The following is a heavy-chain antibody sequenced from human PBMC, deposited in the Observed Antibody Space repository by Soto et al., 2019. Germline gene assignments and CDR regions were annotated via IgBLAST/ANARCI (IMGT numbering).Heavy chain of an antibody. V-gene: IGHV3-48*03. CDR1: GFTFSSYE. Sequence: GGSLRLSCAASGFTFSSYEMNWVRQAPGKGLEWVSYISSSGSTIYYADSVKGRFTISRDNAKNSLYLQMSSLRAEDTAVYYCARDPGEAAGREVWFDPWGQGTLVTVSS. CDR3: ARDPGEAAGREVWFDP. D-gene: IGHD6-13*01. J-gene: IGHJ5*02. CDR2: ISSSGSTI.